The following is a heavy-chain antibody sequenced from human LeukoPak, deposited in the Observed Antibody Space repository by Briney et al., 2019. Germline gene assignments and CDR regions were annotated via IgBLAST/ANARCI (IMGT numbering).Heavy chain of an antibody. Sequence: ASVKVSCKASGYTFTGYYMHWVRQAPGHGLEWMGWINPDSGGTNYAQKFQGRVTMTRDTSINTADMALSSLRSEDTAVYYCARGKYSSSWSYYFDYWGQGTLVTVSS. CDR3: ARGKYSSSWSYYFDY. CDR1: GYTFTGYY. J-gene: IGHJ4*02. CDR2: INPDSGGT. V-gene: IGHV1-2*02. D-gene: IGHD6-13*01.